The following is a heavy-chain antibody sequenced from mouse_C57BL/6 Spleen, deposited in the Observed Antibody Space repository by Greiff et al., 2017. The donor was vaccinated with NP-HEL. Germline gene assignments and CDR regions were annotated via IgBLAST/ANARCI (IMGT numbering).Heavy chain of an antibody. CDR1: GYTFTSYW. CDR3: ARSITTVVATGGYCDV. D-gene: IGHD1-1*01. V-gene: IGHV1-69*01. Sequence: VQLQQPGAELVMPGASVKLSCKASGYTFTSYWMHWVKQRPGQGLEWIGEIDPSDSYTNYNQKFKGKSTLTVDKSSSTAYMQLSSLTSEDSAVYYCARSITTVVATGGYCDVWGTGTTVTVSS. CDR2: IDPSDSYT. J-gene: IGHJ1*03.